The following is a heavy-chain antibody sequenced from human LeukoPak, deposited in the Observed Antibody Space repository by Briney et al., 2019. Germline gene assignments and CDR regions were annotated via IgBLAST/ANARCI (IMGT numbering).Heavy chain of an antibody. CDR1: GFSFGSFG. CDR2: IRSDGDSK. CDR3: ARRMVRGVIITGY. D-gene: IGHD3-10*01. J-gene: IGHJ4*02. V-gene: IGHV3-30*02. Sequence: HPGGSLRLPCAASGFSFGSFGMHWVRQAPGKGLEWVAFIRSDGDSKYYADSVKGRFTISRDNSKNTLYLQMNSLRAEDTAVYYCARRMVRGVIITGYWGQGTLVTVSS.